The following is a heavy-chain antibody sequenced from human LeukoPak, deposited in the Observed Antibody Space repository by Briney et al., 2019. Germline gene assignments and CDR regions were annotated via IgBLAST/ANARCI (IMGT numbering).Heavy chain of an antibody. D-gene: IGHD3-22*01. CDR1: GFTFSSYS. V-gene: IGHV3-21*01. Sequence: GGSLRLSCAASGFTFSSYSMNWVRQAPGKGLEWVSSISSSSSYIYYADSVKGRFTISRDNAKNSLYLQMNSLRAEDTAVYYCARELGYYCDSSGYYYGYNAFDIWGQGTMVTVSS. J-gene: IGHJ3*02. CDR2: ISSSSSYI. CDR3: ARELGYYCDSSGYYYGYNAFDI.